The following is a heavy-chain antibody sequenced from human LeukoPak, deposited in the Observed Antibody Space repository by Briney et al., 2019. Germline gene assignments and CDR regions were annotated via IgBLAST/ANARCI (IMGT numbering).Heavy chain of an antibody. CDR2: INHGGST. CDR1: GGSFSGYY. CDR3: ARTRVRVGYYYYGMDV. Sequence: PSETLSLTCAVYGGSFSGYYWSWIRQPPGKGLEWIGEINHGGSTNYNPSLKSRVTISVDTSKNQFSLKLSSVTAADTAVYYCARTRVRVGYYYYGMDVWGQGTTVTVSS. V-gene: IGHV4-34*01. J-gene: IGHJ6*02.